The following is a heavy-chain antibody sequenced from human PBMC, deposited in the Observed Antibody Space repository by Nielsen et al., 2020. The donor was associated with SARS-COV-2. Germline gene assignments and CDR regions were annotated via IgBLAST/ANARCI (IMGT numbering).Heavy chain of an antibody. Sequence: WIRQPPGKGLEWIGYIYYSGSTNYNPSLKSRVTISLDTSKNQFSLKLNSVTAADTAVYYCASRRAQNYDFWSGYSFFDYWGQGTLVTVSS. CDR2: IYYSGST. D-gene: IGHD3-3*01. CDR3: ASRRAQNYDFWSGYSFFDY. V-gene: IGHV4-59*12. J-gene: IGHJ4*02.